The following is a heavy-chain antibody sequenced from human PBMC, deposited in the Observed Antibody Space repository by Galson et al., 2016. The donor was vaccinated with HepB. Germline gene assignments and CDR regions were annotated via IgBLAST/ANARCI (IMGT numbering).Heavy chain of an antibody. Sequence: SLRLSCAASGFIFSDYYMSWIRQAPGKGLEWVSYISTSSTYINYADSVKGRFTISRDNAENSLYLQMNSLRAEDTAVYYRARELETGAADPFDIWGPGTMVTVSS. V-gene: IGHV3-11*06. CDR3: ARELETGAADPFDI. D-gene: IGHD5-24*01. CDR2: ISTSSTYI. J-gene: IGHJ3*02. CDR1: GFIFSDYY.